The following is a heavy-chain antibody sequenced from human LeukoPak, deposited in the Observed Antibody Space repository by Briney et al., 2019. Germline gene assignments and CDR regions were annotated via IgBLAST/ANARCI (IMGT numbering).Heavy chain of an antibody. CDR2: IKQDGREK. Sequence: GGSLRLSCAASGFTFSSYWMSWVRQAPGKGLEWVANIKQDGREKYYVDSVKGRFTISRDNAKNSLYLQMNSLRAEDTAVYYCARRITIFGVAYDYWGQGTLVTVSS. V-gene: IGHV3-7*01. CDR1: GFTFSSYW. J-gene: IGHJ4*02. D-gene: IGHD3-3*01. CDR3: ARRITIFGVAYDY.